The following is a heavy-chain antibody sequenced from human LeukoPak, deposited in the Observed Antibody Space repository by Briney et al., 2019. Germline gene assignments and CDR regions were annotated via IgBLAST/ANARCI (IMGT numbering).Heavy chain of an antibody. Sequence: SETLSLTCTVSGASMRGYYRSWIRQPPGKGLEWIGYIYYTGSAKSNPSLKTRVTTSAETTKKQSSLQLRYRTAADSAVYYCVRRLRYFGQNDYWGQGTLVSVSS. V-gene: IGHV4-59*08. CDR2: IYYTGSA. J-gene: IGHJ4*02. D-gene: IGHD3-9*01. CDR1: GASMRGYY. CDR3: VRRLRYFGQNDY.